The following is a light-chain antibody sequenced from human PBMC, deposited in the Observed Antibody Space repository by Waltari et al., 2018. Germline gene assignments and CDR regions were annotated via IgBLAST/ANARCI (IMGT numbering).Light chain of an antibody. J-gene: IGLJ2*01. V-gene: IGLV2-14*03. Sequence: QSALTQPASVSGSPGQSITISCSGIGSGVGASDYVSWYQLHPGKAPQVIIYDVTTRAAGVSHRFSASKSANTASLTISGLQPEDEADYYCSSQTLDGVVLFGGGTKLTVL. CDR1: GSGVGASDY. CDR3: SSQTLDGVVL. CDR2: DVT.